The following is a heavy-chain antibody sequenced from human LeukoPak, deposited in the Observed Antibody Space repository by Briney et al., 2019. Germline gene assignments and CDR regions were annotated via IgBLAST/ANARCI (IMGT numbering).Heavy chain of an antibody. CDR1: GYTFTYYA. CDR2: INGDNGNT. V-gene: IGHV1-3*01. D-gene: IGHD6-19*01. J-gene: IGHJ4*02. CDR3: ARGGPNRSGWTLDY. Sequence: GASVKVSCKASGYTFTYYAMHWVRQAPGQRLEWMGWINGDNGNTESSQKFQGRVTITWDTSATTAYMELSSLRSEDTAVYYYARGGPNRSGWTLDYWGQGTLVTVSS.